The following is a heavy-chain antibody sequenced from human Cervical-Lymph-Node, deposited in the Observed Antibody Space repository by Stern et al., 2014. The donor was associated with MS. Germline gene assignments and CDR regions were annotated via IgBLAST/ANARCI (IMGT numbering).Heavy chain of an antibody. CDR1: GYTFTSYA. CDR3: AKLYSSGRLVQVTDAFDI. V-gene: IGHV1-3*01. CDR2: INAGNGNT. J-gene: IGHJ3*02. D-gene: IGHD3-22*01. Sequence: QVQLGQSGAEVNKPGASVKVSCKASGYTFTSYAMHWVRQAPGQRLEWMGWINAGNGNTKYSQKFQGRVTITRDTSASTAYMELSSLRSEDTAVYYCAKLYSSGRLVQVTDAFDIWGQGTMVTVSS.